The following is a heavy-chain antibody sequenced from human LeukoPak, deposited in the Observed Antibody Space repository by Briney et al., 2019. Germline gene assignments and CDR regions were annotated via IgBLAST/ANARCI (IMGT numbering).Heavy chain of an antibody. V-gene: IGHV1-24*01. D-gene: IGHD5-18*01. CDR3: AAGRLYSPLDF. CDR2: SDPEDGEA. J-gene: IGHJ4*02. CDR1: GYTLTELS. Sequence: ASVKVSCKVSGYTLTELSMHWVRQTPEKGLEWMGGSDPEDGEAIYAEKFQDRVIMTEDTSTDTAYMELSSLKSADTAVYYCAAGRLYSPLDFWGQGTLVAVSS.